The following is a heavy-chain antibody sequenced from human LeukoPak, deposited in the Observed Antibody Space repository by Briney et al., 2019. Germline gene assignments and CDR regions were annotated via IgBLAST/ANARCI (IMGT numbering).Heavy chain of an antibody. Sequence: GGSLRLSCVVSGFTLSSYAMSWVRQAPGKGLEWVAATSSSDSGKYHADSVRGRFTISRDNSKNTVYLQMNSLRAEDTAVYYCARAPRPYCSGGNCIYFDYWGQGTLVTVSS. D-gene: IGHD2-15*01. J-gene: IGHJ4*02. CDR3: ARAPRPYCSGGNCIYFDY. CDR1: GFTLSSYA. V-gene: IGHV3-23*01. CDR2: TSSSDSGK.